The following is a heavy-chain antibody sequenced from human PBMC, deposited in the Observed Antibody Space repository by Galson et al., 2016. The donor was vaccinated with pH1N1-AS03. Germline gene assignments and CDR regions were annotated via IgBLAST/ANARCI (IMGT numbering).Heavy chain of an antibody. D-gene: IGHD3-22*01. J-gene: IGHJ4*02. CDR1: GFIFSSYE. CDR3: ASRYESNGYSYYFDP. V-gene: IGHV3-48*03. CDR2: IDSSGDNK. Sequence: LRLSCAASGFIFSSYEMNWVRQAPGKGLEWVSYIDSSGDNKDYADSVKGRFSISRDNAKKTLNLQMNGLRAEDTAVYYCASRYESNGYSYYFDPWGQGTLVTVSS.